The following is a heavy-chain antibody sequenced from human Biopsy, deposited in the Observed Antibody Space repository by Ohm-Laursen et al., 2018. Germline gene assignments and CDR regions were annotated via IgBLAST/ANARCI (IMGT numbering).Heavy chain of an antibody. V-gene: IGHV4-59*01. D-gene: IGHD3-3*01. CDR2: ISNRGST. CDR3: ARLYRLDDYWNDDPPDAFDV. J-gene: IGHJ3*01. CDR1: GDSISSYY. Sequence: SETLSLTCTVSGDSISSYYWSWIRQPPGKGLEWIGYISNRGSTNYNPSLRGRVTISVDTSKNQFSPKLSSVTAADTAVFFCARLYRLDDYWNDDPPDAFDVWGQGTRVTVSS.